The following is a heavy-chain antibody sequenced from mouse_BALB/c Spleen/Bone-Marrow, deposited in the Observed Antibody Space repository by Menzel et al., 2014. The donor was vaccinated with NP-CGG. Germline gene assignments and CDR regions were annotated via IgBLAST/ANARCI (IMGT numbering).Heavy chain of an antibody. CDR1: GYTLTSYV. J-gene: IGHJ4*01. V-gene: IGHV1-14*01. D-gene: IGHD2-4*01. CDR2: INPYNDGT. Sequence: LVESGPELIKPGASVKMSCKASGYTLTSYVIHWVKQKPGQGLKWIGYINPYNDGTKYNEKFRGKATLTSDKSSSTAYMDLSSLASEDSAVYYCVRGVYYDYDEGALDYWGQGTSVTVSS. CDR3: VRGVYYDYDEGALDY.